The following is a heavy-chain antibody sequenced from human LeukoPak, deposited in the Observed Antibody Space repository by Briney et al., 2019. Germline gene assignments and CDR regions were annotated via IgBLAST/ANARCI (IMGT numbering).Heavy chain of an antibody. CDR1: GGSISSSSYY. V-gene: IGHV4-39*01. D-gene: IGHD2-8*01. CDR3: ARLGVLMVYAGY. Sequence: PSETLSLTCTVSGGSISSSSYYWGWIRQPPGKGLEWIGSIYYSGSTYYNPSLKSRVAISVDTSKTQFSLKLSFVTAADTAVYYCARLGVLMVYAGYWGQGTLVAVSS. J-gene: IGHJ4*02. CDR2: IYYSGST.